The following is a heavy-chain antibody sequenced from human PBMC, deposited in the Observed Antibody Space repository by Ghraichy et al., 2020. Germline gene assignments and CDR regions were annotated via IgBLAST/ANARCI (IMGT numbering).Heavy chain of an antibody. V-gene: IGHV3-21*01. CDR3: ARLIIKTPRGFDY. Sequence: GGSLRLSCAASGFTFSSYSMNWVRQAPGKGLEWVSSISSSSSYIYYADSVKGRFTISRDNAKNSLYLQMNSLRAEDTAVYYCARLIIKTPRGFDYWGQGTLVTVSS. CDR1: GFTFSSYS. J-gene: IGHJ4*02. D-gene: IGHD3-10*01. CDR2: ISSSSSYI.